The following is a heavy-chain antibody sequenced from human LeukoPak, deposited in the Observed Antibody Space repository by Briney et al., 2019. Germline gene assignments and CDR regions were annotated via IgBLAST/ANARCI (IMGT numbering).Heavy chain of an antibody. V-gene: IGHV4-34*01. CDR2: INHSGST. J-gene: IGHJ4*02. CDR3: ASVVMVAATRYYFDY. CDR1: GGSFSGYY. D-gene: IGHD2-15*01. Sequence: SETLSLTCAVYGGSFSGYYWSWIRQPPGKGLEWIGEINHSGSTNYNPSLKSRVTISVDTSKNQFSLKLSSVTAADTAVYYCASVVMVAATRYYFDYWGQGTLVTVSS.